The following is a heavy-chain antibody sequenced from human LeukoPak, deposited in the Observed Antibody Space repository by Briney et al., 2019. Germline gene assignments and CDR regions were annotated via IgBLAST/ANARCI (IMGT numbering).Heavy chain of an antibody. D-gene: IGHD4-17*01. CDR1: GGSISGSSYY. Sequence: PSETLSLTCTVSGGSISGSSYYWGWIRQPPGKGLEWIGSIYYSGSTYYNPSLKSRVTISVDTSKNQFSLKLSSVTAADTAVYYCASSDYGDYVGYWGQGTLVTVSS. V-gene: IGHV4-39*01. CDR3: ASSDYGDYVGY. CDR2: IYYSGST. J-gene: IGHJ4*02.